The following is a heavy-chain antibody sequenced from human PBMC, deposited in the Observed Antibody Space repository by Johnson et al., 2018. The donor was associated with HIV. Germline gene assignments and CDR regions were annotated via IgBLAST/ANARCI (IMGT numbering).Heavy chain of an antibody. CDR1: GFTFDDYG. Sequence: VQLLESGGGVVRPGGSLRLSCAASGFTFDDYGMSWVRQAPGKGLEWVSGINWNGDSTGYADSVKGRVTISRDNAKKSLYLQMNSLRAEDTALYYCARDFVAFGECTAFDIWGQGTMVTVSS. D-gene: IGHD4-17*01. V-gene: IGHV3-20*04. J-gene: IGHJ3*02. CDR3: ARDFVAFGECTAFDI. CDR2: INWNGDST.